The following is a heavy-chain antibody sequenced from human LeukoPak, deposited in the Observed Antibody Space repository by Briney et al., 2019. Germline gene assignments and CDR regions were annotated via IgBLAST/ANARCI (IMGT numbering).Heavy chain of an antibody. D-gene: IGHD2-2*02. CDR1: GLTVSNHW. CDR3: ARGGVAIGEGFDY. J-gene: IGHJ4*02. V-gene: IGHV3-7*03. CDR2: IREERGQE. Sequence: GGSLRLSCAASGLTVSNHWMSWVRQAPGKGLEWVANIREERGQEYYVDSVKGRFTISKNSAKNSLYLQMNTLRVEDTAMYYCARGGVAIGEGFDYWGQGTLVTVSS.